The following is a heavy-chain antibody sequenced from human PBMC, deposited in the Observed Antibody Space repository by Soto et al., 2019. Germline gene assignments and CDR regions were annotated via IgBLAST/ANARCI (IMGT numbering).Heavy chain of an antibody. CDR3: AGMPYTSGLRFDP. J-gene: IGHJ5*02. D-gene: IGHD6-19*01. CDR1: GDSYSISTYS. V-gene: IGHV4-30-2*01. CDR2: IYQSGVT. Sequence: SETLSLTCNMSGDSYSISTYSWSWIRQPLGKALQWIGFIYQSGVTSYNPSLASRVSISLDRSNNQCSLKLKSVTAADTAVYFCAGMPYTSGLRFDPWGPGTLVTVS.